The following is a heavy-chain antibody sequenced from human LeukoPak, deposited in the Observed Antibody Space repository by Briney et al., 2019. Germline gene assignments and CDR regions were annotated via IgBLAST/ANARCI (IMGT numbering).Heavy chain of an antibody. CDR1: GGSFSGYY. CDR2: INHSGST. Sequence: PSETLSLTCAVYGGSFSGYYWSWIRRPPGKGLEWIGEINHSGSTNYNPSLKSRVTISVDTSKNQFSLKLSSVTAADTAVYYCAGLDYGDYGFAYYFDYWGQGTLVTVSS. CDR3: AGLDYGDYGFAYYFDY. J-gene: IGHJ4*02. V-gene: IGHV4-34*01. D-gene: IGHD4-17*01.